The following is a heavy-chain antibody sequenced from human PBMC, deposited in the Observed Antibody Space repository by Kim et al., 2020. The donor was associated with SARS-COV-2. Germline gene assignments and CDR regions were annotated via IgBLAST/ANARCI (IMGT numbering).Heavy chain of an antibody. CDR1: GGSVSSGSYY. Sequence: SETLSLTCTVSGGSVSSGSYYWSWIRQPPGKGLEWIGYIYYSGCTNYNPSLKSRVTISVDTSKNQFSLKLSSVTAADTAVYYCARVGGTSLGIDYWGQGT. CDR2: IYYSGCT. V-gene: IGHV4-61*01. J-gene: IGHJ4*02. D-gene: IGHD7-27*01. CDR3: ARVGGTSLGIDY.